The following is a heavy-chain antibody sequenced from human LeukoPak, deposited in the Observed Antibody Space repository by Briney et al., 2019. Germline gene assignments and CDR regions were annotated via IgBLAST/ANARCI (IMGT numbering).Heavy chain of an antibody. CDR3: ARDGTEYSSSSYFDY. Sequence: GGSLRLSCAASGFTFSSYAMSWVRQAPGKGLEWVAVISYDGSNKYYADSVKGRFTISRDNSKNTLYLQMNSLRAEDTAVYYCARDGTEYSSSSYFDYWGQGTLVTVSS. V-gene: IGHV3-30-3*01. CDR1: GFTFSSYA. CDR2: ISYDGSNK. J-gene: IGHJ4*02. D-gene: IGHD6-6*01.